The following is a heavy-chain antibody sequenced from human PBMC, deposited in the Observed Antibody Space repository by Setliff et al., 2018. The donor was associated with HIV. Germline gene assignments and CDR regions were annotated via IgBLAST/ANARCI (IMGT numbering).Heavy chain of an antibody. CDR1: GGSFSGY. V-gene: IGHV4-34*01. D-gene: IGHD6-19*01. CDR2: IHPTGHI. J-gene: IGHJ4*02. CDR3: AAFDSGRDV. Sequence: LSLTCAVYGGSFSGYWSWIRQSPGKGLEWIGEIHPTGHINYNPSYKSRVTVSLDTSKIQFSLKLNSVTAADTGVYYCAAFDSGRDVWGQGTLVTVSS.